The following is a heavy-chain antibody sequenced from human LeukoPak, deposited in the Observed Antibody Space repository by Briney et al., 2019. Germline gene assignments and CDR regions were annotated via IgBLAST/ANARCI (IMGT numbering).Heavy chain of an antibody. Sequence: SQTLSLTCAISGDSVSSNDVAWSWIRQSPSRGLEWLGRAYYRSRWYNDYAVSVKSRITINPDTSKNEFSLQLSSVTPEDTAVYYCAREPGIRGEFNYWGQGTLVAVSS. D-gene: IGHD3-16*01. CDR1: GDSVSSNDVA. V-gene: IGHV6-1*01. J-gene: IGHJ4*02. CDR2: AYYRSRWYN. CDR3: AREPGIRGEFNY.